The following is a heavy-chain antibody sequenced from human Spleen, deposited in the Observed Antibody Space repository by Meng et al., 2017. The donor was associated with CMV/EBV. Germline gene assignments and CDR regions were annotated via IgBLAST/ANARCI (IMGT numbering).Heavy chain of an antibody. J-gene: IGHJ5*02. CDR2: ISGSGYTI. CDR3: ARGAWWFDT. V-gene: IGHV3-11*01. CDR1: EFIFSDYY. Sequence: LRLSCTVSEFIFSDYYMSWIRQAPGKGLQWISYISGSGYTIYYSDSVKGRFTVSRDNAKNSLYLQMNSLRADDTAIYYCARGAWWFDTWGQGTLVTVSS.